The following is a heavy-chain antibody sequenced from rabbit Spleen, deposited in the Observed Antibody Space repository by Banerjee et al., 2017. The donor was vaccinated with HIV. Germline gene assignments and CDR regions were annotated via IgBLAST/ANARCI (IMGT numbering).Heavy chain of an antibody. CDR1: GFDLSSYYY. CDR2: IYISGGST. Sequence: QSLEESGGDLVKPGASLTLTCTASGFDLSSYYYMCWVRQAPGKGLEWIACIYISGGSTYYASWAKGRFIMSRTSSTTVTLQMTSLTAADTATYICARDLVTVIGWNFNLWGPGTLVTVS. D-gene: IGHD5-1*01. CDR3: ARDLVTVIGWNFNL. V-gene: IGHV1S40*01. J-gene: IGHJ4*01.